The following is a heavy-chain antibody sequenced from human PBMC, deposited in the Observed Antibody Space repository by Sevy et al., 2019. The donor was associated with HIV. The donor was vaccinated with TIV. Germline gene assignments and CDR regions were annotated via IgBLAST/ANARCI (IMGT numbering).Heavy chain of an antibody. CDR1: GFTFSNYA. V-gene: IGHV3-30-3*01. CDR3: ARDLEVYGGWEQTSQGMDV. J-gene: IGHJ6*02. D-gene: IGHD1-26*01. CDR2: ISYDGSNK. Sequence: GGSLRLSCAASGFTFSNYAMHWVRQAPGKGLEWVAVISYDGSNKYYADSVRGRFTSYRDSSKNTLYLQMNSLRPEDTAVYYCARDLEVYGGWEQTSQGMDVWGQGTTVTVSS.